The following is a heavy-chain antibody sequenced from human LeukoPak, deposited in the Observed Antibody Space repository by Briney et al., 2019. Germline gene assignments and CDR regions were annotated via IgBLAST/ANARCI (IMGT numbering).Heavy chain of an antibody. CDR1: GYSFTTYW. J-gene: IGHJ4*02. CDR3: ARQGYSSSSDFDY. CDR2: IYPGDSDT. Sequence: GESLKISCKGSGYSFTTYWIAWVRQMPGKGLEWMGIIYPGDSDTRYSPSFQGQVTISADKSISTAYLQWSNLKASDTAMYYCARQGYSSSSDFDYWGQGTLVTVSS. D-gene: IGHD6-6*01. V-gene: IGHV5-51*01.